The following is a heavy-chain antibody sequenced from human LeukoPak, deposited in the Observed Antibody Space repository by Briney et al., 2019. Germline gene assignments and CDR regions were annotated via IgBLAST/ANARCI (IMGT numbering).Heavy chain of an antibody. V-gene: IGHV6-1*01. CDR2: TYYRCKWYN. Sequence: SQTLSLTCAISGDSVSSNSAAWNWLRQSPSRGLEWLGRTYYRCKWYNYYAVSVKSRITINPDTSKNQFSLQLNSVTPEDTAVYYCARDQHYYDSSGYLDYWGQGTLVTVSS. CDR1: GDSVSSNSAA. D-gene: IGHD3-22*01. J-gene: IGHJ4*02. CDR3: ARDQHYYDSSGYLDY.